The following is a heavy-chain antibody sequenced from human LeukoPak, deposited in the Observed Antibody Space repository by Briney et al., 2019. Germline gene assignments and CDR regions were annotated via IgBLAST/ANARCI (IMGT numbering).Heavy chain of an antibody. D-gene: IGHD3-16*01. CDR3: ARGGGLDV. J-gene: IGHJ6*02. V-gene: IGHV3-7*03. CDR2: MKGDGSEK. Sequence: GGSLRLSCAASGFTFSNYWMSWVRQAPGKGLEWVANMKGDGSEKHHVDSMKGRFTISRDNAKNSLYLQMSNLRAEDTAVYFCARGGGLDVWGQGATVTVSS. CDR1: GFTFSNYW.